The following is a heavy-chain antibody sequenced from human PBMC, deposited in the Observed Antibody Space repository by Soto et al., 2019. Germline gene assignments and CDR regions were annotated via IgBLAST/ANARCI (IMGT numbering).Heavy chain of an antibody. V-gene: IGHV4-34*01. CDR3: ARGWYSSSWYDNWFDP. CDR1: GGSFSGYY. J-gene: IGHJ5*02. Sequence: SETLSLTCAVYGGSFSGYYWSWIRQPPGKGLEWIGEINHSGSTNYNPSLKSRVTISVDTSKNQFSLKLSSVTAADTAVYYRARGWYSSSWYDNWFDPWGQGTLVTVSS. CDR2: INHSGST. D-gene: IGHD6-13*01.